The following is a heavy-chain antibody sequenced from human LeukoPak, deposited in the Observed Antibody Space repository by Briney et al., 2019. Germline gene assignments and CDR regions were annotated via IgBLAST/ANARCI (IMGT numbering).Heavy chain of an antibody. D-gene: IGHD3-9*01. Sequence: GESLQISCKGSGSSFTTYWIGWVRQMPGKGLEWMGIIYPGDSGTRYSPSFQGQVTISADKSISTAYLQWSSLKASDTAMYYCARHSIDGDWFDTWGQGTLVTVSS. CDR2: IYPGDSGT. CDR3: ARHSIDGDWFDT. V-gene: IGHV5-51*01. J-gene: IGHJ5*02. CDR1: GSSFTTYW.